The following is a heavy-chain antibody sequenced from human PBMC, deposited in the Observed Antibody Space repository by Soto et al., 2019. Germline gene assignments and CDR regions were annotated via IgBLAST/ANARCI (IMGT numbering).Heavy chain of an antibody. V-gene: IGHV3-11*06. D-gene: IGHD3-22*01. CDR3: ARAYTYYYDSSGYYLYFDY. Sequence: PGGSLRLSCAASGFTFSDYYMSWIRQAPGKGLEWVSYISSSSSYTNYADSVKGRFTISRDNAKNSLYLQMSSLRAEDTAVYYCARAYTYYYDSSGYYLYFDYWGQGTLVTVSS. J-gene: IGHJ4*02. CDR1: GFTFSDYY. CDR2: ISSSSSYT.